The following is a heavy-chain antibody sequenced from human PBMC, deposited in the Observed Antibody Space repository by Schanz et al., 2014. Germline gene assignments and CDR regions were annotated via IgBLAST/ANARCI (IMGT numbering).Heavy chain of an antibody. CDR3: ATETYSSSWCFDY. V-gene: IGHV3-74*01. D-gene: IGHD6-13*01. J-gene: IGHJ4*02. CDR1: TFTFSSYW. Sequence: EVQLVESGGGLVQPGGSLRLSCAASTFTFSSYWMHWVRQAPGKGLVWVSRIDRDGSRTNYADSVKGRFTISRDNAKNSVFLQMNGLRDEDTAVYYCATETYSSSWCFDYWGQGTLVTVSS. CDR2: IDRDGSRT.